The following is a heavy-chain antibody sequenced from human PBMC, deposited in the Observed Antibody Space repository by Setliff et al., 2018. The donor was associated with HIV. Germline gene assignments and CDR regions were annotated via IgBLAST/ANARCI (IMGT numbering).Heavy chain of an antibody. Sequence: SETLSLTCTVSGDSITTNDYYWGWIRQPPGKGLEWIGIIHDNGRTYFDPSLQSRVTISVDMSKTQFSLKLRSVTASDTAVYYCARYGSKLDWFDPWGQGILVTVSS. CDR2: IHDNGRT. J-gene: IGHJ5*02. D-gene: IGHD2-2*03. CDR3: ARYGSKLDWFDP. CDR1: GDSITTNDYY. V-gene: IGHV4-39*01.